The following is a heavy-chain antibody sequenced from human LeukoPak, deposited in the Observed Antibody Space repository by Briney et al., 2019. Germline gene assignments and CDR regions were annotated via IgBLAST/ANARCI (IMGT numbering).Heavy chain of an antibody. CDR2: ISYDGSNK. CDR3: SGEGPKRYCSSTSCYADDP. Sequence: PGRSLRLSCAASGFTLSSYAMHWVRQAPGKGLEWVAVISYDGSNKYYADSVKGRFTISRDNSKNTLYLQMNSLRAEDTAVYYCSGEGPKRYCSSTSCYADDPWGQGTLVTVSS. V-gene: IGHV3-30-3*01. CDR1: GFTLSSYA. J-gene: IGHJ5*02. D-gene: IGHD2-2*01.